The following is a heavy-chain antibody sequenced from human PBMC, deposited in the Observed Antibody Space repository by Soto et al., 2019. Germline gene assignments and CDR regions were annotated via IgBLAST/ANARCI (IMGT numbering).Heavy chain of an antibody. Sequence: QVQLVESGGGVVQPGRSLRLSCAASGFTFSSYGMHWVRQAPGKGLEWVAVISYDGSNKYYADSVKGRFTISRDNSKNTLYLPMNSLSAEETAVYYRAKDASDIVVVVAATGGWFDPWGQGTLVTVSS. J-gene: IGHJ5*02. CDR2: ISYDGSNK. D-gene: IGHD2-15*01. CDR1: GFTFSSYG. CDR3: AKDASDIVVVVAATGGWFDP. V-gene: IGHV3-30*18.